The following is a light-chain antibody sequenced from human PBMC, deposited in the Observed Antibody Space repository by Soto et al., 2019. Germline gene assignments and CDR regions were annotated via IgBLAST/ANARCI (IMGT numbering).Light chain of an antibody. V-gene: IGKV3-15*01. Sequence: EIVMTQSPATLSLSPGERATLSCRASQSVSSNLAWYQQKPGQAPRLLIYGASTRATGLPARFSGSGSGTEFTLTISSLQAEDFAVYYCQQYNNWLITFGQGTRLEIK. CDR2: GAS. CDR3: QQYNNWLIT. J-gene: IGKJ5*01. CDR1: QSVSSN.